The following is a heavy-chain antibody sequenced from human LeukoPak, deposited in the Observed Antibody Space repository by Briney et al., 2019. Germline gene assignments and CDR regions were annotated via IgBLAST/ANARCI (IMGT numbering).Heavy chain of an antibody. CDR2: IDPNSGST. V-gene: IGHV1-2*02. J-gene: IGHJ2*01. CDR3: ARGRGTTMVRGVITNYFDL. CDR1: GYTFTAHY. Sequence: ASVKVSCKTSGYTFTAHYIHWVRQAPGQGLEWMGWIDPNSGSTNYAQKFLGSVTMTGDTSINTAFMEIRRLRSDDTAIYYCARGRGTTMVRGVITNYFDLWGRGSLVTVSS. D-gene: IGHD3-10*01.